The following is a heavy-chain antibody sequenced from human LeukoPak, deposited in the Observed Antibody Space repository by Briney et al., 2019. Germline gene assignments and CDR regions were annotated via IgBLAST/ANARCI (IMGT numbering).Heavy chain of an antibody. CDR3: AKSGIIGTGGYFDY. CDR2: ISGSGGNT. D-gene: IGHD1-7*01. J-gene: IGHJ4*02. V-gene: IGHV3-23*01. CDR1: GFIFNNYA. Sequence: PGGSLRLSCAVSGFIFNNYAMSWVRQAPGKGLEWVSGISGSGGNTYYADSVKGRFTISRDNSKNTLYLQMNSLRAEDTAVYYCAKSGIIGTGGYFDYWGQGTLVTVSS.